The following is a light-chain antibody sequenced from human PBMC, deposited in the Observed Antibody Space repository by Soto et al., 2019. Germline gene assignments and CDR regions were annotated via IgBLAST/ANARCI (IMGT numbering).Light chain of an antibody. Sequence: QSVLTQPASVSGSPGQSITISCTGTSSDVGGYNYVSWYQQHPGKAPKLMIYEVSNRPSGVSNRFSGSKSGNTASLTISGLQAEDEADYYCSSYTSSSTLGDGVFGGGTKVTVL. J-gene: IGLJ2*01. V-gene: IGLV2-14*01. CDR1: SSDVGGYNY. CDR3: SSYTSSSTLGDGV. CDR2: EVS.